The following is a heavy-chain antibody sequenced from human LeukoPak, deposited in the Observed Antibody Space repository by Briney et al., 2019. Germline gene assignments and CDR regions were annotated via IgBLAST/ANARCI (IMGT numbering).Heavy chain of an antibody. CDR2: ISGSGGST. J-gene: IGHJ4*02. CDR1: GFTFSRFA. D-gene: IGHD2-21*01. Sequence: GGPLRLSCATSGFTFSRFALSWVRQAPGKGLEWVSAISGSGGSTYYADSVRDRFTISRDNSKNTLYLQMNSLRVEDTGVYYCANGDGSAFDYWGQGTQLTVSS. CDR3: ANGDGSAFDY. V-gene: IGHV3-23*01.